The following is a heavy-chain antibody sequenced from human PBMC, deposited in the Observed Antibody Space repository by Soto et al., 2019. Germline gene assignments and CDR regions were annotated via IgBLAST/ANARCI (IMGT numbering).Heavy chain of an antibody. CDR2: ISGSGGST. V-gene: IGHV3-23*01. Sequence: EVQLLESGGGLVQPGGSLRLSCAASGFTFSTYAMSWVRQAPGKGLEWVSAISGSGGSTYYADSVKGRFTISRDKSKNTLYLQMNSLRAEDTVVYYCAKNWDTTFSSASHWGQGPLVTVSS. J-gene: IGHJ4*02. D-gene: IGHD6-6*01. CDR3: AKNWDTTFSSASH. CDR1: GFTFSTYA.